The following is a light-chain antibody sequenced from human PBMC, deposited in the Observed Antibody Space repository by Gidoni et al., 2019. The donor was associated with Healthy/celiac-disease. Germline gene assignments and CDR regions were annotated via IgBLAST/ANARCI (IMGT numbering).Light chain of an antibody. J-gene: IGLJ3*02. V-gene: IGLV1-40*01. CDR1: SSNIGAGYD. CDR3: QSYDSSLSGWV. Sequence: QSVLTPPPCVSSAPGRRVTISCTGSSSNIGAGYDVHWYQQLPGTAPKLLIYGNSNRPSGVPDRFSGSKSGTSASLAITGLQAEDEADYYCQSYDSSLSGWVFGGGTKLTVL. CDR2: GNS.